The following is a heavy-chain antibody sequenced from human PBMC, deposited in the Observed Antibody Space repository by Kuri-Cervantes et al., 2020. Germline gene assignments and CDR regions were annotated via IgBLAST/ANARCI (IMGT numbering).Heavy chain of an antibody. J-gene: IGHJ3*02. CDR3: ARELSASSAFDI. CDR1: GGSISSSSYY. D-gene: IGHD2/OR15-2a*01. Sequence: GSLRLSCTVSGGSISSSSYYWGWIRQPPGKGLEWIGSIYYSGSTYYNPSLKSRVTISVDTSKNQFSLKLSSVTAADTAVYYCARELSASSAFDIWGQGTMVTVSS. V-gene: IGHV4-39*07. CDR2: IYYSGST.